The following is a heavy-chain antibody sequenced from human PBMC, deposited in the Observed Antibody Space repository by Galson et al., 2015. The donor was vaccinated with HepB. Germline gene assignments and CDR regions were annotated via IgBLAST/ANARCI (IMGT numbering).Heavy chain of an antibody. D-gene: IGHD1-26*01. Sequence: SLRLSCAVSGFTFQNHAMHWVRQAPGKGLEWVAVISFHGSEIYYADSVRGRFTISRDNSKDTLYLQMNSLTSEDTAVYYCARDPSVGLPDYFDYWGPGTLVTVSS. J-gene: IGHJ4*02. V-gene: IGHV3-30*04. CDR2: ISFHGSEI. CDR3: ARDPSVGLPDYFDY. CDR1: GFTFQNHA.